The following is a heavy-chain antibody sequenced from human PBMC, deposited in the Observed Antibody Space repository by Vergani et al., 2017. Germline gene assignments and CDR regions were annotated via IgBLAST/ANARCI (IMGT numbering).Heavy chain of an antibody. J-gene: IGHJ4*02. D-gene: IGHD6-6*01. V-gene: IGHV4-4*07. CDR1: GGSISSYY. CDR2: IYTSGST. CDR3: ARTRGYSSSSYFDY. Sequence: QVQLQESGPGLVKPSETLSLTCTVSGGSISSYYWSWIRQPAGKGLEWIGRIYTSGSTNYNPSLKSRVTISVDTSKNQFSLKLSSVTAADTAVYYCARTRGYSSSSYFDYWGQGTLVTVSS.